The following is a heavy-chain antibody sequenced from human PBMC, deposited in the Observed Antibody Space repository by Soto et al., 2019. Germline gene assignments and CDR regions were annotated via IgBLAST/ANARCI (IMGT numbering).Heavy chain of an antibody. J-gene: IGHJ6*02. CDR3: ARAPILRSGSQLGGTTNYYGMDV. D-gene: IGHD1-1*01. CDR2: INPNSGGT. V-gene: IGHV1-2*04. CDR1: GYTFTGYY. Sequence: ASVKVSCKASGYTFTGYYMHWVRQAPGQGLEWMGWINPNSGGTNYAQKFQGWVTMTRDTSISTAYMELSRLRSDDTAAYYCARAPILRSGSQLGGTTNYYGMDVWGQGTTVTVSS.